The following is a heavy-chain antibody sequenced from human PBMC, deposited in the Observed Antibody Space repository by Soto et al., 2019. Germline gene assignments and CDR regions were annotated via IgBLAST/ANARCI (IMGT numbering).Heavy chain of an antibody. CDR3: AKEGVATTDAFDI. CDR2: ISWNSGSI. CDR1: GFTFDDYA. Sequence: PGGSLRLSCAASGFTFDDYAMHWVRQAPGKGLEWVSGISWNSGSIGYADSVKGRFTISRDNAKNSLYLQMNSLRAEDTALYYCAKEGVATTDAFDIWGQGTMVTVSS. J-gene: IGHJ3*02. D-gene: IGHD5-12*01. V-gene: IGHV3-9*01.